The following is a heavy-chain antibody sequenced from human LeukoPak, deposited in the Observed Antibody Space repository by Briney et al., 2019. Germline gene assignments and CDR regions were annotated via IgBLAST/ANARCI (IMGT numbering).Heavy chain of an antibody. Sequence: GGSLRLSCAASGFTFSSYWMTWVRQAPGKGLEWVANIKQDGSQKYYVDSVKGRFTISRDNAKNSVYLQLDSLRAEDTAVYYCARVPGYGEDAFDIWGQGTMVTVSS. D-gene: IGHD6-13*01. CDR2: IKQDGSQK. CDR3: ARVPGYGEDAFDI. V-gene: IGHV3-7*05. J-gene: IGHJ3*02. CDR1: GFTFSSYW.